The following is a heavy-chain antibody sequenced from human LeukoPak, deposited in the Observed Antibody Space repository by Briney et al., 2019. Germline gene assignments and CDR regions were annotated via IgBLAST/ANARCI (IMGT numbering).Heavy chain of an antibody. CDR1: GFTFSSYW. Sequence: PGGSLRLSCAASGFTFSSYWMNWVRQAPGKGLVRVSPINSEGSSTSYADPVKGRFTISRDNAKNTLYLQMNSLRAEDTAVYYCARDFSSSWYYYYYYMDVGGKGTTVTVSS. D-gene: IGHD6-13*01. CDR2: INSEGSST. CDR3: ARDFSSSWYYYYYYMDV. J-gene: IGHJ6*03. V-gene: IGHV3-74*01.